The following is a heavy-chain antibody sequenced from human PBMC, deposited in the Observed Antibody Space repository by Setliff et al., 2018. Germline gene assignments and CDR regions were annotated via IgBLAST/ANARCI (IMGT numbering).Heavy chain of an antibody. V-gene: IGHV3-30*03. CDR1: GFTFSAYR. CDR2: ILDDGVKK. D-gene: IGHD2-15*01. Sequence: GGSLRLSCAASGFTFSAYRMHWVRQAPGKGLEWVAVILDDGVKKYHADSVKGRFTISRDNSKNTLYLQMNSLRPEDTAVYYCARTCSGSGCYAGLESWGQGTPVTVSS. J-gene: IGHJ4*02. CDR3: ARTCSGSGCYAGLES.